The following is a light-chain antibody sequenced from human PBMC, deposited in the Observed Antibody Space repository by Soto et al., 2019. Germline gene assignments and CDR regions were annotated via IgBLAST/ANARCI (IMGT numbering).Light chain of an antibody. CDR2: DAS. CDR3: QQRSNWPPSIT. J-gene: IGKJ5*01. Sequence: EIVLTQSPATLSLSPGERANISCRASQSVTTYLAWYQQKPGQAPRLLIYDASDRATGIPARFSGSGSGTDFTLTISSPEPEDFAVYYCQQRSNWPPSITFGQGTRLEIK. V-gene: IGKV3-11*01. CDR1: QSVTTY.